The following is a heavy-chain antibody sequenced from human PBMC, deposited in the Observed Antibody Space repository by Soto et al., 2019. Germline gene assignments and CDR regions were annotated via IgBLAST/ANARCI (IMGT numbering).Heavy chain of an antibody. CDR1: GFDFNTYG. CDR2: ISSDGGNQ. J-gene: IGHJ5*02. V-gene: IGHV3-30*18. D-gene: IGHD6-13*01. CDR3: AKDSSVTAAGSGGWFDP. Sequence: QVQLVQSGGGVVQPGRSLRLCCAASGFDFNTYGSHWVRQAPGKGLEWVVRISSDGGNQYYADSVKGPYTISRDKSNNTLYLQMNSLGAEDTATYYCAKDSSVTAAGSGGWFDPWGQGTLVIVSS.